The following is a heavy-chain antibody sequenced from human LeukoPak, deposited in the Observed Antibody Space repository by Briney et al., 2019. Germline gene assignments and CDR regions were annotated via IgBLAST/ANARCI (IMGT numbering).Heavy chain of an antibody. CDR2: IYYSGST. CDR3: ARGLEGSSGYYLVGDY. Sequence: PSETLSLTCTLSGGALCRSPYYWSWIRRPPGKGRDWIGYIYYSGSTNYNHSLKSRVTISVDTSKNQFSLKLSSVTAADTAVYYCARGLEGSSGYYLVGDYWGQGTLVTVSS. J-gene: IGHJ4*02. CDR1: GGALCRSPYY. D-gene: IGHD3-22*01. V-gene: IGHV4-61*01.